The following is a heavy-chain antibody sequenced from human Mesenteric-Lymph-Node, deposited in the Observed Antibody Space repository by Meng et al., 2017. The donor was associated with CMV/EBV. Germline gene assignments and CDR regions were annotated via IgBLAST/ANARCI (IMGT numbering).Heavy chain of an antibody. Sequence: GESLKISCAASGFTFSSYAMSWVRQAPGKGLEWVSVIYTGSSRTYYADSVKGRFTVSRDDSKNTLFLQMNSLRVDDTAIYYCAKDLGDRGIGATNEYWGQETQVTVSS. V-gene: IGHV3-23*03. CDR3: AKDLGDRGIGATNEY. J-gene: IGHJ4*02. D-gene: IGHD2-8*01. CDR2: IYTGSSRT. CDR1: GFTFSSYA.